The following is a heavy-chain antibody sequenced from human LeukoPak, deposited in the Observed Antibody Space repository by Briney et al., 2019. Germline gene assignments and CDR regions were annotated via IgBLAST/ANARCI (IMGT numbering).Heavy chain of an antibody. CDR2: ISWNSGSI. D-gene: IGHD2-21*02. CDR1: GFTFDDYA. Sequence: GGSLRLSCAASGFTFDDYAMHWVRQAPGKGLEWVSGISWNSGSIGYADSVKGRFTISRDNAKNSLYLQMNSLRAEDTALYYCAKDLRGHIVVVTATSGVAFDCWGQGTLATVSS. V-gene: IGHV3-9*01. J-gene: IGHJ4*02. CDR3: AKDLRGHIVVVTATSGVAFDC.